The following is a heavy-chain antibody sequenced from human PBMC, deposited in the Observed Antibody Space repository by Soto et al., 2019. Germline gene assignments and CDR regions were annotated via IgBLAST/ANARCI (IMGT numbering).Heavy chain of an antibody. CDR2: IFYSGST. V-gene: IGHV4-31*03. J-gene: IGHJ4*02. CDR1: GGSINSGGYY. D-gene: IGHD6-13*01. Sequence: QVQLQESGPGLVKPSQTLSLICTVSGGSINSGGYYWNWIRQHPGKGLEWIGYIFYSGSTYYNPFVRSGVTISADTSENQFSLNLSSVTAADTAVYFCARGYRQSGYSSSWVFDYWGQGTLVNVSS. CDR3: ARGYRQSGYSSSWVFDY.